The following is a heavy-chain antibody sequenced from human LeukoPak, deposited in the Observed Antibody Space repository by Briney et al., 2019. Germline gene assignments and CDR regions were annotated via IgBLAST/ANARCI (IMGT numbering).Heavy chain of an antibody. J-gene: IGHJ4*02. CDR2: IYHSGST. CDR1: GYSISSGYY. Sequence: SETLSLTCTVSGYSISSGYYWGWIRQPPGKGLEWIGTIYHSGSTYYNPSLKSRVTISVDTSRNQFSLKLTSVTAADTVVYYCARVRGYCSSTICYRYYFDYWGQGTLVTVSS. D-gene: IGHD2-2*01. V-gene: IGHV4-38-2*02. CDR3: ARVRGYCSSTICYRYYFDY.